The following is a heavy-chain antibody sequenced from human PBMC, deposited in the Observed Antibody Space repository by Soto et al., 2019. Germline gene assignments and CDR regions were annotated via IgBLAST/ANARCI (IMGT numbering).Heavy chain of an antibody. J-gene: IGHJ5*02. CDR1: GGSISTYY. CDR3: ASQQQLASYYWFDP. CDR2: IYYSGTT. D-gene: IGHD6-13*01. V-gene: IGHV4-59*01. Sequence: PSETLSLTCTVSGGSISTYYWNWVRQPPGKGLEWIGYIYYSGTTNYNPSLKSRVTISVDTSKNQFSLKLRSVTAADTAMYYCASQQQLASYYWFDPWGQGILLTVSS.